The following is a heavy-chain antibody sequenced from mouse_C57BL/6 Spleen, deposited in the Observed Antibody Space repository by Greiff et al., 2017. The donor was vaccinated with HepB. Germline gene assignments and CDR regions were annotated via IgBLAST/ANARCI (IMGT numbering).Heavy chain of an antibody. CDR2: IDPSDSYT. Sequence: QVQLQQPGAELVRPGTSVKLSCKASGYTFTSYWMHWVKQRPGQGLEWIGVIDPSDSYTNYNQKFKGKATLTVDTSSSTAYMQLSSLTSEDSAVYYWAREEITTGGYAMDYWGQGTSVTVSS. V-gene: IGHV1-59*01. D-gene: IGHD1-1*01. CDR1: GYTFTSYW. CDR3: AREEITTGGYAMDY. J-gene: IGHJ4*01.